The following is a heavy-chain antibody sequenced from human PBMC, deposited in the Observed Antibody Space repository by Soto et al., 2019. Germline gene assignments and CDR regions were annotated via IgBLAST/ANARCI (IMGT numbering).Heavy chain of an antibody. V-gene: IGHV3-49*04. CDR3: TRDLGSSSWYSAFDI. J-gene: IGHJ3*02. CDR2: IRSKAYGGTT. Sequence: QLGGSLRLSCTSSGFPFGDYAMSWVRQAPGKGLEWVGFIRSKAYGGTTEYAASVKGRFTISRDDSKSIAYLQMNSLKTEDTAVYYCTRDLGSSSWYSAFDIWGQGTMVTVSS. CDR1: GFPFGDYA. D-gene: IGHD6-13*01.